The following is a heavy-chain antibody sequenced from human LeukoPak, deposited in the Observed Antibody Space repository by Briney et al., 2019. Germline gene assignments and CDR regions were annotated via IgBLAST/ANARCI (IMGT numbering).Heavy chain of an antibody. J-gene: IGHJ3*02. D-gene: IGHD2-2*01. V-gene: IGHV3-30-3*01. Sequence: GGSLRLSCAASGFTFSSYAMHWVRQAPGKGLEWVAVISYDGSNKYYADSVKGRFTISRDDSKNTLYLQMNSLRAEDTAVYYCARGGDIVVVPAALGVNAFDIWGQGTMVTVSS. CDR3: ARGGDIVVVPAALGVNAFDI. CDR1: GFTFSSYA. CDR2: ISYDGSNK.